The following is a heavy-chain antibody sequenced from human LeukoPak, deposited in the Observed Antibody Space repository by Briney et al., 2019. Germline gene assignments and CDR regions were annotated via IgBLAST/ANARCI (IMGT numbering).Heavy chain of an antibody. Sequence: GGSLRLSCAASGFTFSTYSMNWVRQAPGKGLEWVSLISTGSSTIYYADSVKGRFTISRDNAKNSLYLQMNSLRDEDTAVYYCARVAEIQLWLRSAFDYWGQGTLVTVSS. D-gene: IGHD5-18*01. CDR2: ISTGSSTI. CDR1: GFTFSTYS. CDR3: ARVAEIQLWLRSAFDY. V-gene: IGHV3-48*02. J-gene: IGHJ4*02.